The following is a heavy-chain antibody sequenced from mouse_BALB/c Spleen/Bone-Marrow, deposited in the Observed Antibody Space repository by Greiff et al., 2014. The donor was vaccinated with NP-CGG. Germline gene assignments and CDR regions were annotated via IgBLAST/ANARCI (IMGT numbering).Heavy chain of an antibody. CDR1: GYFFTGYY. J-gene: IGHJ1*01. Sequence: LEQSGPDLVKPGASVTISCKASGYFFTGYYMHWVKQSHGKSLEWIGRFYPNNGGTSCNQKFKGKAILTVDKSSSTAYMELRSLTSEDSAVYYCARSYRSVGRYFDVWGAGTTVTVSS. CDR2: FYPNNGGT. D-gene: IGHD1-1*01. V-gene: IGHV1-26*01. CDR3: ARSYRSVGRYFDV.